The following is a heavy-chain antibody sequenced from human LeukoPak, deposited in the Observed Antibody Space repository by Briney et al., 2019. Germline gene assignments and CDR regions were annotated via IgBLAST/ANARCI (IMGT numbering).Heavy chain of an antibody. Sequence: SETLSLTCAVYGGSFSGYYGSWIRQPPGKGLEWIGEINHSGSTNYNPSLKSRVTISVDTSKNQFSLKLSSVTAADTAVYYCERLSELSLYGDYVLYYYYYYMDVWGKGTTVTVSS. CDR2: INHSGST. V-gene: IGHV4-34*01. CDR3: ERLSELSLYGDYVLYYYYYYMDV. J-gene: IGHJ6*03. CDR1: GGSFSGYY. D-gene: IGHD4-17*01.